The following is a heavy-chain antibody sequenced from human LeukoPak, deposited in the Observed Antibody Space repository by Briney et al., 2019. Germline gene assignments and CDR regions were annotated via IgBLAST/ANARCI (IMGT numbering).Heavy chain of an antibody. J-gene: IGHJ3*02. D-gene: IGHD3-16*01. V-gene: IGHV1-2*02. Sequence: ASVKVSCKASGYTFTSYAMHWVRQAPGQRLEWMGWINPNSGGTNYAQKFQGRVTMTRDTSISTAYMELSRLRSDDTAVYYCARDPSNYGGAFDIWGQGTMVTVSS. CDR2: INPNSGGT. CDR1: GYTFTSYA. CDR3: ARDPSNYGGAFDI.